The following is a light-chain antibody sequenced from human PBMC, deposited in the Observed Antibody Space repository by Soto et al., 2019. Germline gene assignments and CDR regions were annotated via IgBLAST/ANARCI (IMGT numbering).Light chain of an antibody. J-gene: IGLJ3*02. CDR1: SSNIGNNP. V-gene: IGLV1-36*01. Sequence: QSVLTQPPSVSEAPRQRVTISCSGSSSNIGNNPVNWYQQLPGKAPKLLIYYDDLLASGVSGRFSGSRSGTSASLAISGLQSEDEATYHCSSWDDSLHGVVFGGGTKLTVL. CDR3: SSWDDSLHGVV. CDR2: YDD.